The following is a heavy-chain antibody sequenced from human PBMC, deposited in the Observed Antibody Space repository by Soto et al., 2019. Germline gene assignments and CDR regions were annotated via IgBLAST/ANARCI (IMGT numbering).Heavy chain of an antibody. Sequence: GGSLRLSCAASGFTFSSYGMHWVRQAPGKGLEWVAVISYDGSNKYYADSVKGRFTISRDNSKNTLYLQMNSLRAEDTAVYYCARDRVVRGALYYYYGMDVWGQGTTVTVS. CDR3: ARDRVVRGALYYYYGMDV. CDR1: GFTFSSYG. J-gene: IGHJ6*02. CDR2: ISYDGSNK. V-gene: IGHV3-30*03. D-gene: IGHD3-10*01.